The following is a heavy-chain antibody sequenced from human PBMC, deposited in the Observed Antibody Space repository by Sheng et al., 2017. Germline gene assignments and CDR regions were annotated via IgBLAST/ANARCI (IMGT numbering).Heavy chain of an antibody. CDR3: ARDTQYYYDSSGSAFDI. D-gene: IGHD3-22*01. CDR1: GFTVSSNY. J-gene: IGHJ3*02. Sequence: EVQLVESGGGLVQPGGSLRLSCAASGFTVSSNYMSWVRQAPGKGLEWVSVIYSGGSTYYADSVKGRFTISRDNSKNTLYLQMNSLRAEDTAVYYCARDTQYYYDSSGSAFDIWGQGTMVTVSS. CDR2: IYSGGST. V-gene: IGHV3-66*01.